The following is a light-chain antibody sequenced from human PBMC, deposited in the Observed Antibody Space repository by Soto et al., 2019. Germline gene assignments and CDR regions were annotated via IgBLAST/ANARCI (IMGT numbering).Light chain of an antibody. V-gene: IGKV3-20*01. J-gene: IGKJ1*01. CDR1: QDVRRSQ. CDR3: QQYDTSWT. Sequence: EIVLTQSPGTLSLSPGDTATLSCRASQDVRRSQLAWYQQKPGQAPSLLIYAVSARAAGIPDRFSGSGSGTDFTLNISILQPEDFAVYFCQQYDTSWTFGQGTKVEIK. CDR2: AVS.